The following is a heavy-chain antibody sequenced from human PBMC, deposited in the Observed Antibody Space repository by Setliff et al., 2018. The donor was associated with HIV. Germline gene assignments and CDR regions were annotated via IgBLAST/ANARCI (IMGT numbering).Heavy chain of an antibody. J-gene: IGHJ3*02. Sequence: KTSETLSLTCTVSGGPISGSSYYWVWIRQPPGKGLEWIGSIYYSGSTYYNPSLKSRVTISVDTSKNQFSLKLTSVTAADTAIYYCARGYAFDIWGQGTMVTVSS. CDR3: ARGYAFDI. CDR1: GGPISGSSYY. CDR2: IYYSGST. V-gene: IGHV4-39*01.